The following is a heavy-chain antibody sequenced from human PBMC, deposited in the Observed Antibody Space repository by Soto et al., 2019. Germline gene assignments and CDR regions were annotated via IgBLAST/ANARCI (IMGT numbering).Heavy chain of an antibody. CDR2: IYHSGST. CDR3: AKLRDGYKRIFDY. V-gene: IGHV4-4*02. Sequence: SETLSLTCAVSGGSISSSNWWSWVRQPPGKGLEWIGEIYHSGSTNYNPSLKSRVTISVDKSKNQFSLKLSFVTAADTAVYYCAKLRDGYKRIFDYWGQGTLVTVSS. J-gene: IGHJ4*02. CDR1: GGSISSSNW. D-gene: IGHD5-12*01.